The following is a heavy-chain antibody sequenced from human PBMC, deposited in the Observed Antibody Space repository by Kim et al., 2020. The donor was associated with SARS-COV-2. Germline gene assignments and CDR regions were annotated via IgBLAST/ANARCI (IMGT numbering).Heavy chain of an antibody. CDR1: GFTFGSYA. Sequence: GGSLRLSCSGSGFTFGSYALSWIRQAPGKGLEWVSAIAGRGDHSYYADSVKGRFTMSRDNSKNVAYLQMNSLRAEDTALYYCVKERQSCSDGYCLWRGGVDALDVWGQGTMVPVSS. CDR3: VKERQSCSDGYCLWRGGVDALDV. V-gene: IGHV3-23*01. D-gene: IGHD2-15*01. CDR2: IAGRGDHS. J-gene: IGHJ3*01.